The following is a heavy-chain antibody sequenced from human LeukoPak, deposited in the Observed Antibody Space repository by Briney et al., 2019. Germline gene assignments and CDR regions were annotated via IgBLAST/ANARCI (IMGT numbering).Heavy chain of an antibody. D-gene: IGHD1-1*01. CDR2: ISSSGSTI. V-gene: IGHV3-11*01. CDR1: GFTFSDYY. J-gene: IGHJ6*02. CDR3: AIATAKIQGYYYGMDV. Sequence: PGGSLRLSCAASGFTFSDYYMSWIRQAPGKGLEWVSYISSSGSTIYYADSVKGRFTISRDNAKNSLYLQMNSLRAEDTAVYYCAIATAKIQGYYYGMDVWGQGTTVTVSS.